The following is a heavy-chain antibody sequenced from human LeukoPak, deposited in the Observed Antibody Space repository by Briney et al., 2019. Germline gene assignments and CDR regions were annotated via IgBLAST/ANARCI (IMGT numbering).Heavy chain of an antibody. CDR3: AGVVSYGDYGNYYYYYMDV. Sequence: EASVKVSCKASGGTFSSYAISWVRQAPGQGLEWMGRIIPIFGTANYAQKFQGRVTITTDESTSTAYMELSSLRSEDTAVYYCAGVVSYGDYGNYYYYYMDVWGKGTTVTVSS. CDR2: IIPIFGTA. D-gene: IGHD4-17*01. J-gene: IGHJ6*03. V-gene: IGHV1-69*05. CDR1: GGTFSSYA.